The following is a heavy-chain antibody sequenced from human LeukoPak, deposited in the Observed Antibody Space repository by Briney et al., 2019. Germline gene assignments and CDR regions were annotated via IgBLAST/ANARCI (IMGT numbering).Heavy chain of an antibody. J-gene: IGHJ2*01. V-gene: IGHV3-7*01. CDR2: IKQDGSEK. CDR1: GFTFSSYW. CDR3: ARDVSGKDWYFDL. D-gene: IGHD5/OR15-5a*01. Sequence: GGSLRLSCAASGFTFSSYWMSWVRQAPGKGLEWVANIKQDGSEKYYVDSVKGRFTISRDNAKNSLYLQMNSLRAEDTAVYYCARDVSGKDWYFDLWGRGTLVTVSS.